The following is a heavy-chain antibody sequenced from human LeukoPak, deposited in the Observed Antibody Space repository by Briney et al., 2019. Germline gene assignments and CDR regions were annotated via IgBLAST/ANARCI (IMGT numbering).Heavy chain of an antibody. V-gene: IGHV3-15*01. D-gene: IGHD2-8*01. Sequence: GGSLRLSCAASGFTFSNAWMSWVRQAPGKGLEWVGRIKSKTDGGTTDYAAPVKGRFTISRGDSKNTLYLQMNSLKTEDTAVYYCTTMIVLMVYAHHDALDIWGQGTMVTVSS. J-gene: IGHJ3*02. CDR3: TTMIVLMVYAHHDALDI. CDR2: IKSKTDGGTT. CDR1: GFTFSNAW.